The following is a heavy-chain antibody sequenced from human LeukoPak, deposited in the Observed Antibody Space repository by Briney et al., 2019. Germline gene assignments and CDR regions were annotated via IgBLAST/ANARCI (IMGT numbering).Heavy chain of an antibody. D-gene: IGHD4-11*01. CDR3: AAYSNYWRDY. CDR2: IYYSGST. V-gene: IGHV4-59*08. J-gene: IGHJ4*02. Sequence: SETLSLTCTVSGGSISSYYWSWIRQPPGMGLEWIGNIYYSGSTNYNPSLKSRVTISVDTSKNQFSLRLSSVTAADTAVHCCAAYSNYWRDYWGQGTLVTVSS. CDR1: GGSISSYY.